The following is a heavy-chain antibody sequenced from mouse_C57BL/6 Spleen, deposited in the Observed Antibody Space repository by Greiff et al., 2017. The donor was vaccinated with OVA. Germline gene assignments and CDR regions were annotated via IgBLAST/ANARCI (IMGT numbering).Heavy chain of an antibody. Sequence: DVMLVESGGGLVQPGGSLKLSCAASGFTFSDYGMAWVRQAPRKGPEWVAFISNLAYSIYYADTVTGRFTISRENAKNTLYLEMSSLRSEDTAMYYCARHLYSKGAMDYWGQGTSVTVSS. CDR2: ISNLAYSI. CDR3: ARHLYSKGAMDY. D-gene: IGHD2-5*01. CDR1: GFTFSDYG. J-gene: IGHJ4*01. V-gene: IGHV5-15*01.